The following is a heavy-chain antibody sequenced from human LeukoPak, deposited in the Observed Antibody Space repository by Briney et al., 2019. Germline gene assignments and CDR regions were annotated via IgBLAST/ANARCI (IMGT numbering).Heavy chain of an antibody. D-gene: IGHD3-3*01. Sequence: PSETLSLTCAVYGESFSGYYRSWIRQPPGKGLEWIGEINHSGSTNYNPSLKSRVTISVDTSKNQFSLKLSSVTAADTAVYYCARGGRSIFGIVLNKYFDYWGQGTLVTVSS. CDR2: INHSGST. V-gene: IGHV4-34*01. CDR1: GESFSGYY. J-gene: IGHJ4*02. CDR3: ARGGRSIFGIVLNKYFDY.